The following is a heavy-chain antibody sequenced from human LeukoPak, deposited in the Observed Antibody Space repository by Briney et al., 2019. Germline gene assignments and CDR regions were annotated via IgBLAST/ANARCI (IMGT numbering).Heavy chain of an antibody. V-gene: IGHV4-38-2*02. CDR1: GYSISSGFY. J-gene: IGHJ4*02. Sequence: SETLSLTCTVSGYSISSGFYWGWIRQPPGKGLEWIGSIYYSGSTYYNPSLKSRVTISVDTSKNQFSLKLSSVTAADTAVYYCARDKDFWSGYPAYRFDYWGQGTLVTVSS. CDR3: ARDKDFWSGYPAYRFDY. CDR2: IYYSGST. D-gene: IGHD3-3*01.